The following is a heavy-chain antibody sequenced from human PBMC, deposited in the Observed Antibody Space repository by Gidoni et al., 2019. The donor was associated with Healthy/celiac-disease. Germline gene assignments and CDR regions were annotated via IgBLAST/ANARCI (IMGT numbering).Heavy chain of an antibody. Sequence: QVQLQESGPGLVKPSQTLSLTCTVSGGSISSGGYSWSWIRQHPGKGLEWIGYIYYSGSTYYNPSLKSRVTISVDTSKNQFSLKLSSVTAADTAVYYCARDLSITIFGHDYYGMDVWGQGTTVTVSS. CDR3: ARDLSITIFGHDYYGMDV. CDR2: IYYSGST. CDR1: GGSISSGGYS. D-gene: IGHD3-3*01. V-gene: IGHV4-31*03. J-gene: IGHJ6*02.